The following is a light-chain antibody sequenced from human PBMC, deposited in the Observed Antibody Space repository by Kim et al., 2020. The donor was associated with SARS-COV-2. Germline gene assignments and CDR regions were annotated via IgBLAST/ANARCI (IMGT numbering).Light chain of an antibody. Sequence: EIVLTQSPGTLSLSPGERATLSCRASQSVKSNCLAWYQQRPGQAPRLLIYTASNRATGIPDRFSGSGSGTDFTLTISRLEPEDFAVYYCQQYGSAHTFGQGTKLEI. V-gene: IGKV3-20*01. CDR3: QQYGSAHT. J-gene: IGKJ2*01. CDR1: QSVKSNC. CDR2: TAS.